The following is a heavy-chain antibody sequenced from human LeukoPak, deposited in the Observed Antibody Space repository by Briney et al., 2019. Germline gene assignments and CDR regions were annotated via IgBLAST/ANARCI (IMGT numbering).Heavy chain of an antibody. J-gene: IGHJ5*02. V-gene: IGHV4-34*01. CDR2: INHSGST. CDR1: GFTFSSYW. CDR3: ARGRWFDP. Sequence: GSLRLSCAASGFTFSSYWMSWIRQPPGKGLEWIGEINHSGSTNYNPSLKSRVTISVDTSKNQFSLKLSSVTAADTAVYYCARGRWFDPWGQGTLVTVSS.